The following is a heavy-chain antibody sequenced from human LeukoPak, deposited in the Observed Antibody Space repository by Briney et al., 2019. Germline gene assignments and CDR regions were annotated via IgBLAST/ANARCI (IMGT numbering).Heavy chain of an antibody. CDR2: IIPILGIA. CDR1: GGTFSSYA. J-gene: IGHJ6*02. D-gene: IGHD2-15*01. CDR3: ARDRAFHCSGGSCYPGMDV. Sequence: ASVTVSFKSSGGTFSSYAISWVRQAPGQGLEWMGRIIPILGIANYAQKFQGRVTITADKSTSTAYMELSSLRSEDTAVYYCARDRAFHCSGGSCYPGMDVWGQGTTVTVSS. V-gene: IGHV1-69*04.